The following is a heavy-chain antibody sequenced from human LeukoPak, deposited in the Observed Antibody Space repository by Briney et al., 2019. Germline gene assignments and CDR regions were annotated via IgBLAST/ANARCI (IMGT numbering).Heavy chain of an antibody. V-gene: IGHV3-30*02. CDR1: GFTFSSYG. Sequence: GGSLRLSCAASGFTFSSYGMHWVRQAPGKGLEWVAFIRYDGSNKYYADSVKGRFTISRDNSKNTLYLQMNSLRAEDTAVYYCAKLEDSSSSAGNYFDYWGQGTLVTVSS. CDR2: IRYDGSNK. CDR3: AKLEDSSSSAGNYFDY. J-gene: IGHJ4*02. D-gene: IGHD6-6*01.